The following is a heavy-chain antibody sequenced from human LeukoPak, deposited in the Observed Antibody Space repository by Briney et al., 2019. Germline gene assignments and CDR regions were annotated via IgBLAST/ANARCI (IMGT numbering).Heavy chain of an antibody. CDR3: ARDGQYCSGGSCYHSNWFDP. Sequence: SETLSLTCTVSGGSISSYYWSWIRQPAGKGLEWIGRIYTSGSTNYNPFLKSRVTMSVDTSKNQFSLKLSSVTAADTAVYYCARDGQYCSGGSCYHSNWFDPWGQGTLVTVSS. CDR1: GGSISSYY. CDR2: IYTSGST. V-gene: IGHV4-4*07. D-gene: IGHD2-15*01. J-gene: IGHJ5*02.